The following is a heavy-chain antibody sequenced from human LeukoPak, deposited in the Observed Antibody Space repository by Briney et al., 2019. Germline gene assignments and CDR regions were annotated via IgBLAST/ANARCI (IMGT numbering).Heavy chain of an antibody. CDR1: GLTLNYYS. CDR3: ARDGVVGATKWGHFDF. V-gene: IGHV3-21*01. D-gene: IGHD1-26*01. J-gene: IGHJ4*02. Sequence: GGSLRLSCAASGLTLNYYSMDWVRQAPGKGLEWVASITTSSSYIYYADSVRGRFTISRDNAKNSLYLQMSSLRAEDTAVYYCARDGVVGATKWGHFDFWGQGTRVTVS. CDR2: ITTSSSYI.